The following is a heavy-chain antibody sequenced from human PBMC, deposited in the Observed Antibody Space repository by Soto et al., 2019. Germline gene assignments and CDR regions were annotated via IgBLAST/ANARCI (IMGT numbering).Heavy chain of an antibody. D-gene: IGHD2-2*01. CDR1: GGSISSGGYS. CDR3: ARVPDR. V-gene: IGHV4-30-2*01. Sequence: SETLSLTCAVSGGSISSGGYSWSWIRQPPGKGLEWIGYIYHSGSTYYNPSLKSRVTISVDRSKNQFFLKLSSVTAADTAVYYCARVPDRWGQGTLVTVSS. J-gene: IGHJ5*02. CDR2: IYHSGST.